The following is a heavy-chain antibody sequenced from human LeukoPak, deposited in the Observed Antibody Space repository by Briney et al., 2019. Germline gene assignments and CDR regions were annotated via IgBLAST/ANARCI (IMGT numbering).Heavy chain of an antibody. J-gene: IGHJ4*02. CDR3: TTLGYHLDS. CDR1: GFDFGAYE. Sequence: GGSLRLSCAASGFDFGAYEMNWVRQAPGKGLEWVAYFAGSDTTKYYAGSVRGRFTISRDNAKKSLYLQMNSLRAEDTALYYCTTLGYHLDSWGQGTLVTVSS. D-gene: IGHD3-22*01. CDR2: FAGSDTTK. V-gene: IGHV3-48*03.